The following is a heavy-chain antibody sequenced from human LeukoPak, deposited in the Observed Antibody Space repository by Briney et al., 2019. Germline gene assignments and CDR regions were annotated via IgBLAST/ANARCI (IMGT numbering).Heavy chain of an antibody. J-gene: IGHJ4*02. CDR1: GFTFSSYA. Sequence: GGSLRLSCAASGFTFSSYAMHWVRQAPGKGLEWVAVISYDGSNKYYADSVKGRFTISRDNSKNTLYLQMNSLRAEDTAVYYCARDSVGTTNYFDYWGQGTLVTVSS. CDR3: ARDSVGTTNYFDY. D-gene: IGHD1-26*01. CDR2: ISYDGSNK. V-gene: IGHV3-30-3*01.